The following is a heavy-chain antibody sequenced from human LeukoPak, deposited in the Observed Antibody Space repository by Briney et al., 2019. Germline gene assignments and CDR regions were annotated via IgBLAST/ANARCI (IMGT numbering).Heavy chain of an antibody. CDR1: GFTFSSYS. CDR3: ARPSHSYGERPGY. CDR2: ISSSSNYI. Sequence: GGSLRLPCAASGFTFSSYSMNWVRQAPGKGLEWVSSISSSSNYIYYADSVKGRLTISRDNAKNSLYLQMNSLRAEDTAVYYCARPSHSYGERPGYWGQGTLVTVSS. D-gene: IGHD5-18*01. V-gene: IGHV3-21*01. J-gene: IGHJ4*02.